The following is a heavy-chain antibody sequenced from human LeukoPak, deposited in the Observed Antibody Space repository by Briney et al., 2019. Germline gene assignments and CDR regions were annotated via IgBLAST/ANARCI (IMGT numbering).Heavy chain of an antibody. Sequence: GGSLRLSCAASGFIFSRYWMTWVRQAPGKGLEWVANINEGGSVTYYMDSVKGRFTISRDNAKNSLYLQMNSLRAEDTAVYYCAELGITMIGGVWGKGTTVTISS. CDR3: AELGITMIGGV. D-gene: IGHD3-10*02. V-gene: IGHV3-7*01. J-gene: IGHJ6*04. CDR1: GFIFSRYW. CDR2: INEGGSVT.